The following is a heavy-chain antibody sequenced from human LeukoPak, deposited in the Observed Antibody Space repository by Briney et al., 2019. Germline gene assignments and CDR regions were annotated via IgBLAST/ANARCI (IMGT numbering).Heavy chain of an antibody. V-gene: IGHV3-30-3*01. Sequence: PGGSLRLSCAVSGFTFSSYAMHWVRQAPGKGLEWVAVISYDGSNKYYADSVKGRFTISRDNSKNTLYLQMNSLRAEDTAVYYCARESRHKYFDYWGQGTLVTVSS. J-gene: IGHJ4*02. CDR2: ISYDGSNK. CDR3: ARESRHKYFDY. CDR1: GFTFSSYA.